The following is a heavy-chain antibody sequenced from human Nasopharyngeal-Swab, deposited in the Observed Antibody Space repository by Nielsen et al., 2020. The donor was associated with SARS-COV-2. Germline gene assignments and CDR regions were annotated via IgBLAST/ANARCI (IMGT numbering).Heavy chain of an antibody. V-gene: IGHV5-51*01. D-gene: IGHD1-26*01. CDR3: ASGRRAGATVLDY. J-gene: IGHJ4*02. CDR2: IYPGDSDT. Sequence: GESLKISCKGSGYSFTSYWIGWVRQMRGEGLEWMGIIYPGDSDTRYSPSFQGKVTISADKSISTAYLQWSSLKASDTAMYYCASGRRAGATVLDYWGQGTLVAVSS. CDR1: GYSFTSYW.